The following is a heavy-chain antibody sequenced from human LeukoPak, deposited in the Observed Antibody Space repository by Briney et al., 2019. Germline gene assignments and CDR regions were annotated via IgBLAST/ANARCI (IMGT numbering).Heavy chain of an antibody. J-gene: IGHJ4*02. D-gene: IGHD2-15*01. CDR1: GFTFNNFA. Sequence: GGSLRLSCAASGFTFNNFAILWVRQAPGKGLGWVTVISYDGSNKRYADSVKGRFTISRDNSKNNVYLQMNSLRTEDTSVYFCARGVAGSYGRFDSWGQGTLVTVSS. CDR3: ARGVAGSYGRFDS. V-gene: IGHV3-30-3*01. CDR2: ISYDGSNK.